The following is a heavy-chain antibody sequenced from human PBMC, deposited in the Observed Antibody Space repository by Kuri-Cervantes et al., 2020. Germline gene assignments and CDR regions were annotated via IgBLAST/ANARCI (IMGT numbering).Heavy chain of an antibody. J-gene: IGHJ6*02. V-gene: IGHV3-11*01. D-gene: IGHD3-16*01. CDR3: ARVWGQDYYYYGTDV. CDR2: ISSSSSAI. Sequence: GGSLRLSCAASGFTVSSNYMSWVRQAPGKGLEWVSYISSSSSAIYHVDSVKGRFTISRDNAKNSLFLQMNSLRAEDTAVYYCARVWGQDYYYYGTDVWGQGTTVTVSS. CDR1: GFTVSSNY.